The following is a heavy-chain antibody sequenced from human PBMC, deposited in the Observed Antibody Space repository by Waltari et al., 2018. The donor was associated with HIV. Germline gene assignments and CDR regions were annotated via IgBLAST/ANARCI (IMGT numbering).Heavy chain of an antibody. Sequence: QVQLVESGGGVVQPGTSLTLSCAVSGFTFSPFAIHWVRQAPGKGLEWLAVFWSDGVEISYADSVKSRFTISKDRSQKTLYLQLTSLRAEDTALYYCARGYSSSRWIPLYHWGRGTLVTVSS. J-gene: IGHJ4*02. V-gene: IGHV3-33*01. CDR2: FWSDGVEI. CDR1: GFTFSPFA. CDR3: ARGYSSSRWIPLYH. D-gene: IGHD6-6*01.